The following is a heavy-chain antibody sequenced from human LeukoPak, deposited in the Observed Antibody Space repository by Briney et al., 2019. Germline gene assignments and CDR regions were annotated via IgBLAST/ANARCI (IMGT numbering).Heavy chain of an antibody. CDR1: GFTFSSYT. J-gene: IGHJ4*02. CDR3: AKSDGSGSVFWAWFDY. CDR2: ISSSSSYV. V-gene: IGHV3-21*01. D-gene: IGHD3-10*01. Sequence: NSGGSLRPSCAASGFTFSSYTMNWVPQAPGKGLEWVSSISSSSSYVYYADSVKGRFTISRDNAKNSLYLQMNSLRVEDTAVYYCAKSDGSGSVFWAWFDYWGQGTLVTVSS.